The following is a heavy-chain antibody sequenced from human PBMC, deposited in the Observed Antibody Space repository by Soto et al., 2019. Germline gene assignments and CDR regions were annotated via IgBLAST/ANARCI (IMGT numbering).Heavy chain of an antibody. Sequence: ASVKVSCKASGYTFTGYYMHWVRQAPGQGLEWMGWINPNSGGTNYAQKFQGRVTMTRDTSISTAYMELSRLRSDDTAVYYCARELFPLSSGDYPPPYYGMDVWGQGTTVTVSS. V-gene: IGHV1-2*02. CDR2: INPNSGGT. D-gene: IGHD4-17*01. CDR3: ARELFPLSSGDYPPPYYGMDV. J-gene: IGHJ6*02. CDR1: GYTFTGYY.